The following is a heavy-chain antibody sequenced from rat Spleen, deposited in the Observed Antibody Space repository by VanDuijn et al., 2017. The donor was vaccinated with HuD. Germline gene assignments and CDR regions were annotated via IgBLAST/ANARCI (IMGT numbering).Heavy chain of an antibody. CDR1: GFTFSDYA. J-gene: IGHJ4*01. CDR3: AKSRGLYSSYINVMDA. CDR2: IIYDGTYT. V-gene: IGHV5-17*01. D-gene: IGHD1-2*01. Sequence: EVQLVESGGGLVQPGRSLKLSCAASGFTFSDYAMAWVRQAPKKGLEWVATIIYDGTYTYYRDSVKGRFTLSRDNAETTLYLQIDSLRSEDTATYYCAKSRGLYSSYINVMDAWGQGASVTVSS.